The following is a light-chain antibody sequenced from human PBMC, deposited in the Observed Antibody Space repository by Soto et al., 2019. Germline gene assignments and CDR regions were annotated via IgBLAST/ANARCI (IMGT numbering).Light chain of an antibody. CDR2: GAS. Sequence: EIVLTQSPGTLSLSPGERATLSCRASQSVSSSYLAWYQQKPGQAPRLLLYGASSRATGIPDRFSGSGSGTDFTLAISRLEPEDFAVYYCQQYGSPPGTFGPGTKVES. J-gene: IGKJ1*01. CDR3: QQYGSPPGT. V-gene: IGKV3-20*01. CDR1: QSVSSSY.